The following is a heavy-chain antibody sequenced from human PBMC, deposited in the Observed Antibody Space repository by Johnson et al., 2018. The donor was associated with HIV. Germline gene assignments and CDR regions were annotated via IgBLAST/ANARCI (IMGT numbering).Heavy chain of an antibody. CDR2: ISWNSGNI. CDR1: GFSFDDYA. V-gene: IGHV3-9*01. D-gene: IGHD6-6*01. Sequence: VQLVESGGGLVQPGRSLRLSCAASGFSFDDYAMHWVRQAPGKGLEWVSGISWNSGNIAYADSVKGRFTISRDNAKNSLYLQMNSLRAEDTALYYCAREGIAARPGAFDIWGQGTMVTVSS. CDR3: AREGIAARPGAFDI. J-gene: IGHJ3*02.